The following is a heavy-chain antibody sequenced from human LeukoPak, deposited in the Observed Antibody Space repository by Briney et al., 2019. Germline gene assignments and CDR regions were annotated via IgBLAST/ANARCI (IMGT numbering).Heavy chain of an antibody. CDR3: AREVGASHFDY. CDR1: GFTVSNNY. V-gene: IGHV3-66*01. Sequence: GGSLRLSCIVSGFTVSNNYMSWVRQAPGKGLEWVSVIYSGGGTSYADSAKGRFTISRDNSKNTVYLQTNSLRVEDTAIYFCAREVGASHFDYWGQGTLLTVSS. CDR2: IYSGGGT. J-gene: IGHJ4*02. D-gene: IGHD1-26*01.